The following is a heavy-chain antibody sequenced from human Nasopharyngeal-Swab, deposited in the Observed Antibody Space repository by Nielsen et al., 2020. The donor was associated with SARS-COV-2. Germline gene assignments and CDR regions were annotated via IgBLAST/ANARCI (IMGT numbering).Heavy chain of an antibody. CDR3: ARVNNGGGIVPASYSFFMDV. CDR1: GGSFSGYY. Sequence: ETLSLTCALSGGSFSGYYWSWIRQPPGMGLEWIGEVNHRGGANYLPSLRGRVTLSLDTSKSQFSLKLDSVTAADTAVYFCARVNNGGGIVPASYSFFMDVWGKGTSVAVSS. CDR2: VNHRGGA. D-gene: IGHD2-2*01. J-gene: IGHJ6*03. V-gene: IGHV4-34*01.